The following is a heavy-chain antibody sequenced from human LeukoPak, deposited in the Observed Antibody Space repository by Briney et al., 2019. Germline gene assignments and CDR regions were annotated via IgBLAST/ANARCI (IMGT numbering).Heavy chain of an antibody. CDR3: AELGITMIGGV. CDR2: ISSSSSYI. D-gene: IGHD3-10*02. J-gene: IGHJ6*04. Sequence: PGGSLRLSCAASGFTFSSYSMNWVRQAPGKGLEWVSSISSSSSYIYYADSVKGRFTISRDNAKDSLYLQMNSLRAEDTAVYYCAELGITMIGGVWGKGTTVTISS. V-gene: IGHV3-21*01. CDR1: GFTFSSYS.